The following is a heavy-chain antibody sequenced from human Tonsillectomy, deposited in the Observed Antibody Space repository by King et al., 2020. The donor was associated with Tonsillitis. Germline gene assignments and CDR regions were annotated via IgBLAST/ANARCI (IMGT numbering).Heavy chain of an antibody. CDR3: AKEVEARYDSSEGYGMDV. J-gene: IGHJ6*02. V-gene: IGHV3-23*04. D-gene: IGHD3-22*01. CDR2: ISGSGGST. CDR1: GFTFSSYA. Sequence: VQLVESGGGLVQPGGSLRLSCAASGFTFSSYAMSWVRQAPGKGLEWVSAISGSGGSTYYADSVKGRFTISRDNSKNTLYLQMNSLRAEDTAVYYCAKEVEARYDSSEGYGMDVWGQGTTVTVSS.